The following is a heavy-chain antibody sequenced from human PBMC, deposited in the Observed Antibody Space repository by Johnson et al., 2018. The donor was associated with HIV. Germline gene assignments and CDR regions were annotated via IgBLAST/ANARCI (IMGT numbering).Heavy chain of an antibody. CDR2: ISGGST. CDR1: GFTFSSNE. Sequence: VQLVESRGVLVQPGGSLRLSCAASGFTFSSNEMRWVRQSPVKVLELVSSISGGSTYYADSRKGRFTISRDNSTNTLYLQMNSLRAEDTAVYYCAKGLGRAAAGTRNAFDIWGQGTMVTVSS. CDR3: AKGLGRAAAGTRNAFDI. D-gene: IGHD6-13*01. V-gene: IGHV3-38-3*01. J-gene: IGHJ3*02.